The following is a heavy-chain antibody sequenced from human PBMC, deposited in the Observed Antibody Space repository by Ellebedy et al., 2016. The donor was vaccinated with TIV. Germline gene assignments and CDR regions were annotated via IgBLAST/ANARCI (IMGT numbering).Heavy chain of an antibody. CDR2: MNPHNGNT. V-gene: IGHV1-8*01. J-gene: IGHJ4*02. Sequence: AASVKVSCKASGYTFTNYDINWVRQASGQGLEWVGWMNPHNGNTGYAQKSQGRVTLTRDISVTTAYMELSSLRSDDTAVYYCTRGDYWGQGTLVTVSS. CDR1: GYTFTNYD. CDR3: TRGDY.